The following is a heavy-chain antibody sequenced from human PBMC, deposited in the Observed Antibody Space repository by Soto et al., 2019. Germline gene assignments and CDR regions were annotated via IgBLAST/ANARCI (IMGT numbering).Heavy chain of an antibody. J-gene: IGHJ4*02. D-gene: IGHD3-10*01. CDR1: GFTFSNYA. CDR2: ISGAGGGT. CDR3: AKGSGNYYGSGTYPEFDY. Sequence: PGGSLRLSCAASGFTFSNYALTWVRQAPGKGLEWVSTISGAGGGTYYADSVKGHFTISRDNSKNTPFLQMNTLRAEDTAVYYCAKGSGNYYGSGTYPEFDYWGQGTLVTVSS. V-gene: IGHV3-23*01.